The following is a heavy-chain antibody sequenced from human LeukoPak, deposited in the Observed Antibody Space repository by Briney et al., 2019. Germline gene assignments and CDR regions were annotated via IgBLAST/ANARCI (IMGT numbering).Heavy chain of an antibody. J-gene: IGHJ6*02. Sequence: ASVKVSCKASGYTFTSYDINWVRQATGQGLEWMGWMNPNSGNTGYAQKFQGRVTMTRSTSISTAYMELSSLRSEDTAVYYCARVDYDFWSGYPNYYYYGMDVWGQGTTVTVSS. CDR1: GYTFTSYD. CDR3: ARVDYDFWSGYPNYYYYGMDV. V-gene: IGHV1-8*01. D-gene: IGHD3-3*01. CDR2: MNPNSGNT.